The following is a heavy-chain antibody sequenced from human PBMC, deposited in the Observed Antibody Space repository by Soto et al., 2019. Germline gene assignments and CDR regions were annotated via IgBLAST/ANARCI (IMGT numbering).Heavy chain of an antibody. CDR1: GFSFNKYW. D-gene: IGHD3-22*01. Sequence: GGSLRLSCAASGFSFNKYWMSWVRQAPGKGLEWVANIKEDGSKKYYVESVKGRFTISRDNAKNSLFLQMNSLRAEDTAVYYCARDDFYDSSANDAFDIWGQGTMVTVSS. CDR3: ARDDFYDSSANDAFDI. CDR2: IKEDGSKK. V-gene: IGHV3-7*05. J-gene: IGHJ3*02.